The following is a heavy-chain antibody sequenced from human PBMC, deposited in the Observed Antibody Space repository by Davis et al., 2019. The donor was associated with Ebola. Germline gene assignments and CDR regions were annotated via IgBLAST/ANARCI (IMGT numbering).Heavy chain of an antibody. J-gene: IGHJ5*02. Sequence: AASVKVSCKASGYTLTSYDINWVRQAPGQGFEWMGWMNPNSGNTGYAQKFQGRVTMTRDTSTSTAYMELSGLRSEDTAVYYCARASWAAVGTRWFDPWGQGTLVTVSS. CDR3: ARASWAAVGTRWFDP. V-gene: IGHV1-8*01. CDR2: MNPNSGNT. D-gene: IGHD6-13*01. CDR1: GYTLTSYD.